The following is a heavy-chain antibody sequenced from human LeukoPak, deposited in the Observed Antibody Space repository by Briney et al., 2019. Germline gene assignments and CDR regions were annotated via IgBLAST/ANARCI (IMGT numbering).Heavy chain of an antibody. Sequence: GGSLRLSCAASGFTFSSYGMHWVRQAPGKGLEWVAVISYDGSNKYYADSVKGRFTISRDNSKNTLYLQMNSLRAEDTAVYYCTREKDYYDSSGYYRDAFDIWGQGTKVTASS. CDR2: ISYDGSNK. J-gene: IGHJ3*02. D-gene: IGHD3-22*01. CDR1: GFTFSSYG. V-gene: IGHV3-30*03. CDR3: TREKDYYDSSGYYRDAFDI.